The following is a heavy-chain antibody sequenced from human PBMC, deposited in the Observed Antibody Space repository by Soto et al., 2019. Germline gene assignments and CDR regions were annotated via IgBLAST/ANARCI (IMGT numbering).Heavy chain of an antibody. J-gene: IGHJ4*02. Sequence: SETLSLTCTVSGGSISSYYWSWIRQPPGKGLEWIGYIYYSGSTNYNPSLKSRVTISVDTSKNQFSLKLSSVTAADTAVYYCPRGGGATIFDSYFDYWGQGTLVTSPQ. D-gene: IGHD3-3*01. CDR2: IYYSGST. CDR3: PRGGGATIFDSYFDY. CDR1: GGSISSYY. V-gene: IGHV4-59*01.